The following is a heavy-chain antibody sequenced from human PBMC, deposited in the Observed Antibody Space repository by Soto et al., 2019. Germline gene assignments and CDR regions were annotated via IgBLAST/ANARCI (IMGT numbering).Heavy chain of an antibody. Sequence: SEALSLTCAVSVGSISSGGYDWSFIRQHPWKGLEWIGYIYYSGSTYYNPSLKSRVTISVDTSKNQFSLKLSSVTAADTAVYYCARALPVWLDTWGQGTLVTVSS. CDR3: ARALPVWLDT. CDR1: VGSISSGGYD. CDR2: IYYSGST. V-gene: IGHV4-31*11. J-gene: IGHJ5*02.